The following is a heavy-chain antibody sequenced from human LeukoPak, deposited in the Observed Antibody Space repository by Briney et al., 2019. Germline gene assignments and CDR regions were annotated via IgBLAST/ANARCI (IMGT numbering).Heavy chain of an antibody. V-gene: IGHV3-23*01. Sequence: GGPLRLSCAGSGFTFSSSAMTWVRQAPGKGLEWVSAISGSGGSTYYADSVKGRFTISRDNSKNTLFLQMNSLRAEDTAVYYCAKGRNWNRNAFDIWGPGTMLTVSS. CDR1: GFTFSSSA. J-gene: IGHJ3*02. D-gene: IGHD1-1*01. CDR2: ISGSGGST. CDR3: AKGRNWNRNAFDI.